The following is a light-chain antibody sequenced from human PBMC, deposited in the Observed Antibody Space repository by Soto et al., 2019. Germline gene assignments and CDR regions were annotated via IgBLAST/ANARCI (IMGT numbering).Light chain of an antibody. CDR1: QSVSSSY. V-gene: IGKV3-20*01. CDR3: QHYGSSPLGT. CDR2: GAS. J-gene: IGKJ1*01. Sequence: EIVLTQSPGTLSLSPGERATLSCRASQSVSSSYLAWYQQKPGQAPRLLIYGASSRATGIPDRFSGSGSGTDFTLTISRLEPEDFAVYYCQHYGSSPLGTFGQGTKVEI.